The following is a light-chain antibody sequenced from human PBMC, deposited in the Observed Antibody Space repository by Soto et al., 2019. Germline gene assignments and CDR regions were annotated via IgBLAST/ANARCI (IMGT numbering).Light chain of an antibody. CDR1: QGISSY. V-gene: IGKV1-8*01. Sequence: AIRMTQSQSSFSASTGDRVSITCRASQGISSYLAWYQQKPGKAPKLLIYAASTLQSGVPSRFSGSGSGTDFTLTISSLQPEDFAVYYCQQYNNGPPITFGQGTRLEI. CDR2: AAS. J-gene: IGKJ5*01. CDR3: QQYNNGPPIT.